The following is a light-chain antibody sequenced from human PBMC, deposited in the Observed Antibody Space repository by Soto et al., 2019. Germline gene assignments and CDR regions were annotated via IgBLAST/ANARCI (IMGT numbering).Light chain of an antibody. Sequence: DMQMTQSPSSLSASVGDRVTITCRASQGLGNYLAWYQQKPGKAPKLLIYSASSLQSGVPSRFSGSGSGTDFTLTISGLQPEDVATYYCLTYNGTPISLGGGTKVEI. J-gene: IGKJ4*01. CDR2: SAS. V-gene: IGKV1-27*01. CDR1: QGLGNY. CDR3: LTYNGTPIS.